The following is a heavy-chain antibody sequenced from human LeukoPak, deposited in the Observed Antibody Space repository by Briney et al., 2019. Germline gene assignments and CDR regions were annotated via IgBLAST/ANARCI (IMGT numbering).Heavy chain of an antibody. J-gene: IGHJ6*02. D-gene: IGHD2-2*02. Sequence: SETLSLTCAVSGYSISSSNRWGWIRQPPGKGLEWIGYIYYSGSIYYNPSLKSRVTMSVDTSKNQFSLKLSSVTAVDTAVYYCARTMSSSHTVYGMDVWGQGTTVTASS. CDR3: ARTMSSSHTVYGMDV. CDR1: GYSISSSNR. CDR2: IYYSGSI. V-gene: IGHV4-28*05.